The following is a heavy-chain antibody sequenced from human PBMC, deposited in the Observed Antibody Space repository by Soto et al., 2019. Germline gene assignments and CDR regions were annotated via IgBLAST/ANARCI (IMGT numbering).Heavy chain of an antibody. J-gene: IGHJ2*01. CDR2: INPNSGGT. V-gene: IGHV1-2*04. CDR1: GYTFTGYY. D-gene: IGHD3-10*01. CDR3: ARDRGTMVRGVTSCYFDL. Sequence: QVQLVQSGAEVKKPGASVKVSCKASGYTFTGYYMHWVRQAPGQGLEWMGWINPNSGGTNYAQKFQGWVTMTRDTSISTAYMELSRLRSDDTAVYYCARDRGTMVRGVTSCYFDLWGRGTLVTVSS.